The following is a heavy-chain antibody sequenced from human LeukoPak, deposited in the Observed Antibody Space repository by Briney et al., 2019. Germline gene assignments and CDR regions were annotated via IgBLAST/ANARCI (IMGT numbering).Heavy chain of an antibody. V-gene: IGHV4-59*06. CDR3: ARAIPAVVGATTPYFDY. CDR1: GGSISSYY. J-gene: IGHJ4*02. CDR2: IYYSGST. D-gene: IGHD1-26*01. Sequence: SETLSLTCTVSGGSISSYYWSWIRQPPGKGLEWIGYIYYSGSTYYNPSLKSRVTISVDTSKNQFSLKLSSVTAADTAVYYCARAIPAVVGATTPYFDYWGQGTLVTVSS.